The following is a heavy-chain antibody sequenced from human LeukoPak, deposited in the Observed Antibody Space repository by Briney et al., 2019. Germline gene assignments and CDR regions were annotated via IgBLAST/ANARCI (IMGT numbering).Heavy chain of an antibody. V-gene: IGHV4-59*01. CDR2: IYYSGST. J-gene: IGHJ4*02. Sequence: PSETLSLTCTVSGGSISSYYWSWIRQPPGKGLELIGYIYYSGSTNYNPSLKSRVTISVDTSKNQFSLKLSSVTAADTAVYYCARVRYSSGWYLSYFDYWGQGTLVTVSS. D-gene: IGHD6-19*01. CDR3: ARVRYSSGWYLSYFDY. CDR1: GGSISSYY.